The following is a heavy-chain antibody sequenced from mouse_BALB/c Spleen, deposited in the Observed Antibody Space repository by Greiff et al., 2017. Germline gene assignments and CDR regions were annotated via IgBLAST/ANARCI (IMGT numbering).Heavy chain of an antibody. CDR2: ISSGGSYT. J-gene: IGHJ4*01. Sequence: EVMLVESGGGLVKPGGSLKLSCAASGFTFSSYAMSWVRQTPEKRLEWVATISSGGSYTYYPDSVKGRFTISRDNAKNTLYLQMSSLRSEDTAMYYCARHEDYDAAMDYWGQGTSVTVSS. CDR1: GFTFSSYA. D-gene: IGHD2-4*01. CDR3: ARHEDYDAAMDY. V-gene: IGHV5-9-3*01.